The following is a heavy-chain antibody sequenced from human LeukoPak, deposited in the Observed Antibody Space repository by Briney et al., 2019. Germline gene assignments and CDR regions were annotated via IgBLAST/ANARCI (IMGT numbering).Heavy chain of an antibody. V-gene: IGHV4-59*08. CDR3: AGPSGVAAGAAYLQN. CDR2: IYYSGST. D-gene: IGHD6-13*01. Sequence: PSETLSLTCTVSGGSISSYYWSWIRQPPGKGLEWIGYIYYSGSTNYNPSLASRVTISVDRSKNQFSLELRSMTAADTAVYYCAGPSGVAAGAAYLQNWGQGTLVTVSS. CDR1: GGSISSYY. J-gene: IGHJ1*01.